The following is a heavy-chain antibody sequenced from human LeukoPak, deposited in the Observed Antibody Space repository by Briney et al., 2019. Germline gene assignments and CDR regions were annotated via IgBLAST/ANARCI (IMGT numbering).Heavy chain of an antibody. D-gene: IGHD3-22*01. J-gene: IGHJ4*02. CDR1: GYIFNIYG. CDR3: ARDNLYYYDSSGLLSY. Sequence: ASVKVSCKTSGYIFNIYGISWVRQAPGQGLEWMGWIRGTNDNTKYARKFQGRLTLTTDTSTSAVYMELRSLRSDDTAVYYCARDNLYYYDSSGLLSYWGQGTLVTVSS. CDR2: IRGTNDNT. V-gene: IGHV1-18*01.